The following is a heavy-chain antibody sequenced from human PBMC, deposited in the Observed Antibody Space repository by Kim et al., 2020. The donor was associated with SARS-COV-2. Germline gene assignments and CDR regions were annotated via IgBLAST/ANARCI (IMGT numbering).Heavy chain of an antibody. Sequence: SETLSLTCTVSGGSISSYYWSLILQPTCKGLEWVGYIDYSGITNYTPSLNSRVTISVDTSKNQFSLKLSSVTAADTAVYYCARRSLGYYDSSGPQAAFDIWGQGTMVTVSS. CDR1: GGSISSYY. CDR2: IDYSGIT. D-gene: IGHD3-22*01. V-gene: IGHV4-59*01. CDR3: ARRSLGYYDSSGPQAAFDI. J-gene: IGHJ3*02.